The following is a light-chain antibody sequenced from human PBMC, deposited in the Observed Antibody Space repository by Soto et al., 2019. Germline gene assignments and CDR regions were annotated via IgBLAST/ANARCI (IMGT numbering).Light chain of an antibody. Sequence: EIVMTQPPATLSVSPGERATLSCRASRNINRKLAWYQQKPGQAPRLLISGASTRATGIPARFSGSGSGTEFTLTISSLQSEDFAVYDCQQYYDYPPLIFGGGTKVEIK. CDR3: QQYYDYPPLI. V-gene: IGKV3-15*01. CDR2: GAS. J-gene: IGKJ4*01. CDR1: RNINRK.